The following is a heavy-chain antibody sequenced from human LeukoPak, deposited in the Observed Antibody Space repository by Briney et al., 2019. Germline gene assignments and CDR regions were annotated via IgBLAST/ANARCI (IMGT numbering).Heavy chain of an antibody. Sequence: SETLSLTCTVSRGSISSGDYYWSWVRQPPGKGLEWLAYIYYSGSTYYNPSLKSRVTISVDTSKNQFSLKLSSVTAADTAVYYCARADSGYDSYYFDYWGQGTLVTVSS. J-gene: IGHJ4*02. V-gene: IGHV4-30-4*08. CDR1: RGSISSGDYY. D-gene: IGHD5-12*01. CDR2: IYYSGST. CDR3: ARADSGYDSYYFDY.